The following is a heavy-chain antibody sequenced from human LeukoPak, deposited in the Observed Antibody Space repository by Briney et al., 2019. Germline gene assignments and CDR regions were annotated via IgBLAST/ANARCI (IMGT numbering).Heavy chain of an antibody. CDR1: GYTFTGYY. J-gene: IGHJ5*02. D-gene: IGHD6-19*01. V-gene: IGHV1-2*02. Sequence: ASVKVSCKASGYTFTGYYLHWVRQVPGQGLEWMGWIHPNSGGTNYAQKFQGRVTMTRDTSISTAYMELSRLRSDDTAVYYCAILMFGSQWLGGGRDSWGQGTLVTVSS. CDR3: AILMFGSQWLGGGRDS. CDR2: IHPNSGGT.